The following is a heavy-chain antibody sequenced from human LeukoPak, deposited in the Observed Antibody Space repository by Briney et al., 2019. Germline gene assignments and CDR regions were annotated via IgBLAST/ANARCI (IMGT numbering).Heavy chain of an antibody. V-gene: IGHV1-2*02. J-gene: IGHJ4*02. CDR3: ASFPYYGSGSYYNESY. CDR1: GYTFTGYY. CDR2: INPNSGGT. D-gene: IGHD3-10*01. Sequence: ASVKVSCKASGYTFTGYYMHWVRQAPGQGLEWMGWINPNSGGTNYAQKFQGRVTMTRDMSISTAYMELSRLRSDDTAVYYCASFPYYGSGSYYNESYWGQGTLVTVSS.